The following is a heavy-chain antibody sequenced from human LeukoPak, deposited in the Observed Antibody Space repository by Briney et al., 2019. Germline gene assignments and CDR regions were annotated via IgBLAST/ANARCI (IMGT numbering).Heavy chain of an antibody. CDR3: AKGTSGRFGELNDAFDI. CDR1: GFTFSSYA. CDR2: ISGSGGST. V-gene: IGHV3-23*01. D-gene: IGHD3-10*01. Sequence: GGSLRLSCAASGFTFSSYAMSWVRQAPGKGLEWVSAISGSGGSTYYADSVKGRFTISRDNSKNTLYLQMNSLRAEDTAVYYCAKGTSGRFGELNDAFDIWGQGTMVTVSS. J-gene: IGHJ3*02.